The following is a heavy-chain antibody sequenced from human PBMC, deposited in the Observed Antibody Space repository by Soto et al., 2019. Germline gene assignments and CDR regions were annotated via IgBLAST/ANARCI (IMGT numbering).Heavy chain of an antibody. J-gene: IGHJ6*02. D-gene: IGHD2-21*02. Sequence: SETLSLTSTASGGSVSSGTYYWSWIRQPPGKGLEWIGYIHDSGIANYNPSLMGRVTISADTSKNQFSLKLRSVTAADTAVYYCAREGDPRNYYYYGMDVWGQGTTVTVSS. CDR2: IHDSGIA. V-gene: IGHV4-61*01. CDR1: GGSVSSGTYY. CDR3: AREGDPRNYYYYGMDV.